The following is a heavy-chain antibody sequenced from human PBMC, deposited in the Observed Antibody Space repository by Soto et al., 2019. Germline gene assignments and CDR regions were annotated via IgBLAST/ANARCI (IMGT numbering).Heavy chain of an antibody. J-gene: IGHJ4*02. V-gene: IGHV3-53*04. CDR1: GFSVSRNY. CDR2: IYSGGST. D-gene: IGHD4-4*01. Sequence: EVQLEESGGGLVQPGGSLRLSCVVSGFSVSRNYMSWVRQAPGKGLEWVSVIYSGGSTYYADPVKGRFTISRHNSKNTLYLQMNSRRAEDTAVYYCARGGNPNYYWGQGTLVTVSS. CDR3: ARGGNPNYY.